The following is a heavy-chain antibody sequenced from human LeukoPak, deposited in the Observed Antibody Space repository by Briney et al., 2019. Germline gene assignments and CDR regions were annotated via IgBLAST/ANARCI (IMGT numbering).Heavy chain of an antibody. CDR1: GFTFSSYG. V-gene: IGHV3-30*03. J-gene: IGHJ5*02. CDR3: ARDHQLQNGNWFDP. Sequence: PGGSLRLSCAASGFTFSSYGMHWVRQAPGKGPEWVAAISYDGSNKYYADSVKGRFSVSRDNSKNTLYLQMNSLRPEDTAVYYCARDHQLQNGNWFDPWGQGTLVTVSS. CDR2: ISYDGSNK. D-gene: IGHD2-2*01.